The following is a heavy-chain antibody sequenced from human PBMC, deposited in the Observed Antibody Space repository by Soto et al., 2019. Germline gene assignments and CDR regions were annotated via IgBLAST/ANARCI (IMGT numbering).Heavy chain of an antibody. CDR2: IWYDGTQK. CDR3: ARAGGTTVTGLWHFDS. J-gene: IGHJ4*02. V-gene: IGHV3-33*01. D-gene: IGHD4-17*01. Sequence: LRLSCEASGFTFNTYSMHWVRQPPGKGLEWLAAIWYDGTQKYYADSVKGRFIISRDNSKKTLYLEMNSLRAEDTAVYYCARAGGTTVTGLWHFDSWGKGTLVTVSS. CDR1: GFTFNTYS.